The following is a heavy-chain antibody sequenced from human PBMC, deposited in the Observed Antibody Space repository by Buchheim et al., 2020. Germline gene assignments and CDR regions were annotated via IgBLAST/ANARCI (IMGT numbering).Heavy chain of an antibody. CDR3: ARGNGSYSFNY. V-gene: IGHV4-4*02. CDR2: IYHSGST. J-gene: IGHJ4*02. D-gene: IGHD1-26*01. Sequence: QVQLQESGPGPVKPSGTLSLTCAVSGGSIRSTNWWTWVRQPPGKGLEWIGEIYHSGSTNYNPSLKRRVTISVDKSKNQFSLKVTAATAADTAVYYCARGNGSYSFNYWGQGTL. CDR1: GGSIRSTNW.